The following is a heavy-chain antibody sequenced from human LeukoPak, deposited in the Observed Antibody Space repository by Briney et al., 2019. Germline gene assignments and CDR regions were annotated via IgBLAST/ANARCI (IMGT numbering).Heavy chain of an antibody. CDR1: GYTFTGYY. J-gene: IGHJ5*02. CDR3: ARSLYLGIAAAGPYNWFDP. CDR2: INPNSGGT. V-gene: IGHV1-2*06. D-gene: IGHD6-13*01. Sequence: SVKVSCKASGYTFTGYYMHWVRQAPGQGLEWMGRINPNSGGTNYAQKFQGRVTMTRDTSISTAYMELSRLRSDDTAVYYCARSLYLGIAAAGPYNWFDPWGQGTLVTVSS.